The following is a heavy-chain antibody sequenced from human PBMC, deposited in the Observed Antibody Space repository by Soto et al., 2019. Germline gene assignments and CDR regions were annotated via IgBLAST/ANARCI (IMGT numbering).Heavy chain of an antibody. D-gene: IGHD6-19*01. V-gene: IGHV3-23*01. CDR1: GFTFSSYA. J-gene: IGHJ4*02. CDR3: AKDADSSGWYGDYYFDY. CDR2: ISGSGGST. Sequence: EVQLLESGGGLVQPGGSLRLSCAASGFTFSSYAMSWVRQAPGKGLEWVSAISGSGGSTYYADSVKGRFTISRDNSKNTLYLQMNSLRAEDTAVYYCAKDADSSGWYGDYYFDYWGQGILVTVSS.